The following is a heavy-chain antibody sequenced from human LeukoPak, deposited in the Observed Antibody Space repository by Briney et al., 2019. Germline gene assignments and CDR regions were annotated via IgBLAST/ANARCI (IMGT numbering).Heavy chain of an antibody. CDR1: GGTFSSYA. Sequence: SVKVSCKASGGTFSSYAISWVRQAPRQGLEWMGGIIPIFGTANYAQKFQGRVTITADESTSTAYMELSSLRSEDTAVYYCARDVSSWYRKGAFDIWGQGTMVTVSS. D-gene: IGHD6-13*01. V-gene: IGHV1-69*13. CDR3: ARDVSSWYRKGAFDI. CDR2: IIPIFGTA. J-gene: IGHJ3*02.